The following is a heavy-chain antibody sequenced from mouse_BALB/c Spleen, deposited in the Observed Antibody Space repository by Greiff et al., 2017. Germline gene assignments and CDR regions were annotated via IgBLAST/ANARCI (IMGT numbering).Heavy chain of an antibody. J-gene: IGHJ3*01. V-gene: IGHV1S29*02. D-gene: IGHD1-2*01. CDR1: GYTFTDYN. CDR3: APHYYGSFAY. Sequence: EVQLQQSGPELVKPGASVKISYKASGYTFTDYNMHWVKQSHGKSLEWIGYIYPYNGGTGYNQKFKSKATLTVDNSSSTAYMELRSLTSEDSAVYYCAPHYYGSFAYWGQGTLVTVSA. CDR2: IYPYNGGT.